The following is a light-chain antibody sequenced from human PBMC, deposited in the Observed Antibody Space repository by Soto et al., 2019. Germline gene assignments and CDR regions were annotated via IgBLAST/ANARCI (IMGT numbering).Light chain of an antibody. CDR2: EVN. V-gene: IGLV2-8*01. CDR3: SSYAGCSNPVV. CDR1: SSDVGNYNY. J-gene: IGLJ3*02. Sequence: QSALTQPPSASGSPGQSVTISCTGTSSDVGNYNYVSWYQQHPDKAPKLMIYEVNNRTSGGTDRFSGSKSGNTGSLTVSGLQAEDGADYYCSSYAGCSNPVVFGEGTKLTVL.